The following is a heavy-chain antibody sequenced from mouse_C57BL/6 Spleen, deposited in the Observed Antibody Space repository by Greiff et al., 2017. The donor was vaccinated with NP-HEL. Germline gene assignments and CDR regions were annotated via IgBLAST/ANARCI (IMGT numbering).Heavy chain of an antibody. J-gene: IGHJ4*01. CDR2: IHPNSGST. D-gene: IGHD2-5*01. Sequence: QVQLQQPGAELVKPGASVKLSCKASGYTFTSYWMHWVKQRPGQGLEWIGMIHPNSGSTNYNEKFKSKATLTVDKSSSTAYMQLSSLTSEDSAVYYCARDYSNYPYYAMDYWGKGTSVTVSS. CDR1: GYTFTSYW. V-gene: IGHV1-64*01. CDR3: ARDYSNYPYYAMDY.